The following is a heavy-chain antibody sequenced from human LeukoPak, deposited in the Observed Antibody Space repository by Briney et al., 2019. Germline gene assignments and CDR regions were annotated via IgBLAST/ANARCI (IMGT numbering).Heavy chain of an antibody. Sequence: PSETLSLTCTVSGGSISSYYWSWIRQPPGKGLEWIGYIYYSGSTNYNPSLKSRVTISVDTSKNQFSLKLSSVTAADTAVYYCARHVRGDYFDYWGQGTLVTVSS. CDR1: GGSISSYY. V-gene: IGHV4-59*08. J-gene: IGHJ4*02. CDR2: IYYSGST. D-gene: IGHD2-8*01. CDR3: ARHVRGDYFDY.